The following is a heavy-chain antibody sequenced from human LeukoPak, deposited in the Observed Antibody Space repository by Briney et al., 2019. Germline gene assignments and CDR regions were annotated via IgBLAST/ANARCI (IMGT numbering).Heavy chain of an antibody. CDR3: ATDIVTGTSRHMHV. Sequence: PGGSLRLSCAASGFTFSSYSMNWVRQAPGKGLEWVSSISSSSSYIYYADSVKGRFTISRDNAKNSLYLQMNSLRAEDTAVYYCATDIVTGTSRHMHVWGKGTTVTVSS. V-gene: IGHV3-21*01. D-gene: IGHD1-7*01. CDR2: ISSSSSYI. CDR1: GFTFSSYS. J-gene: IGHJ6*03.